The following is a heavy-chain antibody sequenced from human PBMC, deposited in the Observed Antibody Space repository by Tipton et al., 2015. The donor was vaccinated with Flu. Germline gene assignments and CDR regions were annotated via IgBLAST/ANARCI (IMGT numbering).Heavy chain of an antibody. CDR1: GGSISSSSYY. CDR2: IYYSGST. J-gene: IGHJ4*02. D-gene: IGHD6-19*01. Sequence: GLVKPSETLSLTCTVSGGSISSSSYYWGWIRQPPGKGLEWIGSIYYSGSTYYNPSLKSRVTISVDTSKNQFSLKLSSVTAADTAVYYCARKSPWLVHLSLFDYWGQGTLVTVSS. V-gene: IGHV4-39*01. CDR3: ARKSPWLVHLSLFDY.